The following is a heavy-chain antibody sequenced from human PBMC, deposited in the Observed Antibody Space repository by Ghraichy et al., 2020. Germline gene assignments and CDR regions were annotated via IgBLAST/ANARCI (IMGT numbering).Heavy chain of an antibody. D-gene: IGHD3-3*01. CDR3: ARDTEIFGVVFQAYYYYGMDV. J-gene: IGHJ6*02. Sequence: GGSLRLSCAASGFTFSSYWMHWVRQAPGKGLVWVSRINSDGSSTSYADTVKGRFTISRDNAKNTLYLQMNSLRAEDTAVYYCARDTEIFGVVFQAYYYYGMDVWGQGTTVTVSS. CDR2: INSDGSST. CDR1: GFTFSSYW. V-gene: IGHV3-74*01.